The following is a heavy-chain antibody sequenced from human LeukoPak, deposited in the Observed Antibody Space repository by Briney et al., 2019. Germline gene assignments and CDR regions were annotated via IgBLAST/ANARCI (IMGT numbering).Heavy chain of an antibody. V-gene: IGHV4-61*02. CDR3: ARESRGGYGYYYYMDV. CDR1: GGSISSGSYY. D-gene: IGHD3-10*01. Sequence: SETLSLTCTVSGGSISSGSYYWSWIRQPAGKGLEWIGRIYTSGSTNYNPSHKSRVTISVDTSKNQFSLKLSSVTAADTAVYYCARESRGGYGYYYYMDVWGKGTTVTVSS. J-gene: IGHJ6*03. CDR2: IYTSGST.